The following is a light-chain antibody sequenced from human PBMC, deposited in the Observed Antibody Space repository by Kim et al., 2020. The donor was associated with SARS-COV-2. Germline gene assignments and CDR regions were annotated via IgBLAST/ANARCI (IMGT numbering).Light chain of an antibody. CDR3: SSYTSSSTRV. V-gene: IGLV2-14*01. Sequence: QSVVTQPASVSGSPGQSITISCTGTSSDVGVYNFVSWHQQHPGKAPQLMIFYVSKRPSGVSNRFSGSKSGNTASLTISGLQAEDEADYYCSSYTSSSTRVFGGGTQLTVL. J-gene: IGLJ3*02. CDR2: YVS. CDR1: SSDVGVYNF.